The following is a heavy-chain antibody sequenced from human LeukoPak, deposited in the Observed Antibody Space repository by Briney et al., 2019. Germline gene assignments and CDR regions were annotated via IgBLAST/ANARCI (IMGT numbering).Heavy chain of an antibody. D-gene: IGHD6-19*01. CDR2: ISAYNGNT. CDR1: GYTFTTSG. J-gene: IGHJ4*02. Sequence: ASVKVSCKASGYTFTTSGIGWVRQAPGQGLEWMGWISAYNGNTNYAQKLQGRVTMTTDTSTSTAYMELRSLRSDDTAVYYCARDGLSQGYLGYWGQGTQVTVSS. V-gene: IGHV1-18*01. CDR3: ARDGLSQGYLGY.